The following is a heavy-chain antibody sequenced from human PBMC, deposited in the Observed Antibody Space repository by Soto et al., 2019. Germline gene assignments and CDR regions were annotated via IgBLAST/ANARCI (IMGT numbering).Heavy chain of an antibody. CDR2: VFWDNDK. D-gene: IGHD3-22*01. Sequence: QITLKESGPTLVKPTQTLTLTCTFSGFSLSTSGEGVGWIRQPPGEALEWLALVFWDNDKRYSPALKSRVTITKDASKKQVVLTMTNVDPMDTATYYCARLHYYDSSGYLRPFDHWGPGTLVTVSS. V-gene: IGHV2-5*02. CDR3: ARLHYYDSSGYLRPFDH. J-gene: IGHJ4*02. CDR1: GFSLSTSGEG.